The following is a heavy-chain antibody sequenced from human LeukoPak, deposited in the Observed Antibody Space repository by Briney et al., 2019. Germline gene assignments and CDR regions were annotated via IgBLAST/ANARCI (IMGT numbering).Heavy chain of an antibody. V-gene: IGHV4-34*01. CDR1: RGSFSGYY. Sequence: SETLSLTCAVYRGSFSGYYWSWIRQPPGKGLEWIGEINHSGSTNYNPSLKSRVTISVDTSKNQFSLKLSSVTAADTAVYYCARNLIAAAGIFDYWGQGTLVTVSS. CDR2: INHSGST. J-gene: IGHJ4*02. D-gene: IGHD6-13*01. CDR3: ARNLIAAAGIFDY.